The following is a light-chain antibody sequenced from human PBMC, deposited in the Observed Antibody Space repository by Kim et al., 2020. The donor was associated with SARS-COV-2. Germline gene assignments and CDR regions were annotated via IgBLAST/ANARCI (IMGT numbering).Light chain of an antibody. CDR1: QNISNY. J-gene: IGKJ4*01. CDR3: QQSYTTPRLT. CDR2: GAS. V-gene: IGKV1-39*01. Sequence: SVGDRITITCRARQNISNYLNWYQHRPAKAPQLLIYGASTLQSGVPSRFSGSGSGTDFTLTISSLQPGDFVAYYCQQSYTTPRLTFGGGTKVDIK.